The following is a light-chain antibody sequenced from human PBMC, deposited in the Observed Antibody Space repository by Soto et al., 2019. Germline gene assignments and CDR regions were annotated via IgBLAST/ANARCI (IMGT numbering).Light chain of an antibody. Sequence: EIVMTQSPATLSVSPGERATLSCRASQSVSSNLAWYQQKPGQAPRLLIYGASTRATSIPARFSGSGSGTEFTLTISGLQSEDFAVYYCQRYNNWPPWTFGQGTKVEIK. CDR1: QSVSSN. CDR2: GAS. J-gene: IGKJ1*01. V-gene: IGKV3-15*01. CDR3: QRYNNWPPWT.